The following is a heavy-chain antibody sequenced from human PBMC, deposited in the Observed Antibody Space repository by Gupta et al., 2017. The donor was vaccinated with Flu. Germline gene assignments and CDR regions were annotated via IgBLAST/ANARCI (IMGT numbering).Heavy chain of an antibody. J-gene: IGHJ4*02. D-gene: IGHD1-7*01. V-gene: IGHV1-69*01. Sequence: QVQLVQSGTEVKRPGSSVKVSCRASGGTFSGFALSWVRRAPGQGLEWMGSIIAASGTASYAQSLQDRFTLSADESATIVYMELSSLRFDDTATYYCARLTGITNSWGEGTLVTVSS. CDR2: IIAASGTA. CDR1: GGTFSGFA. CDR3: ARLTGITNS.